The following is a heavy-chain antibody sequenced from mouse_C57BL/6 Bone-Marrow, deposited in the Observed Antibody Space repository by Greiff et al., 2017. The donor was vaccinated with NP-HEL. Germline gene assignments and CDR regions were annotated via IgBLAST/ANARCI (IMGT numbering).Heavy chain of an antibody. J-gene: IGHJ3*01. CDR2: IYPRSGNT. D-gene: IGHD1-1*01. CDR3: ARYYGSSSWFAY. V-gene: IGHV1-81*01. Sequence: QVQLKQSGAELARPGASVKLSCKASGYTFTSYGISWVKQRTGQGLEWIGEIYPRSGNTYYNEKCKGKATLTADKSSSTAYMELRSLTSEDSAVYFCARYYGSSSWFAYWGQGTLVTVSA. CDR1: GYTFTSYG.